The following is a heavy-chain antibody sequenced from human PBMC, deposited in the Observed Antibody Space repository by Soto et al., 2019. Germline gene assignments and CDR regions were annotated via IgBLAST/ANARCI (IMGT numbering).Heavy chain of an antibody. Sequence: SETLSLTCAVSGYSISSGYYWGWIRQPPGKGLEWIGSIYHSGSTYYNPSLKSRVTISVDTSKNQFSLKLSSVTAADTAVYYCARTPVPAASNGMDVWGQGTTVTVSS. CDR1: GYSISSGYY. D-gene: IGHD2-2*01. V-gene: IGHV4-38-2*01. CDR3: ARTPVPAASNGMDV. J-gene: IGHJ6*02. CDR2: IYHSGST.